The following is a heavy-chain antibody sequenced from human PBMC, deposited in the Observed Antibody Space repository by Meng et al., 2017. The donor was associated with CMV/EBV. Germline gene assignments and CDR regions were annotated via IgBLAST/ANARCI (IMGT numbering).Heavy chain of an antibody. CDR2: IYYSGST. CDR3: AREVVITSDWFDP. CDR1: CGSLSIGAYY. V-gene: IGHV4-30-4*01. D-gene: IGHD3-22*01. Sequence: VSCGSLSIGAYYWRWIRQPPGKGLEWIGYIYYSGSTYYNPSLKSRVTISVDTSKNQFSLKLSSVTAADTAVYYCAREVVITSDWFDPWGQGTLVTVSS. J-gene: IGHJ5*02.